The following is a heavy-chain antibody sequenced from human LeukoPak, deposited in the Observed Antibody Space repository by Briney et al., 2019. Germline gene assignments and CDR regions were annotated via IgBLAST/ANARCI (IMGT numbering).Heavy chain of an antibody. CDR3: ARGASTVTTEYFDY. CDR2: IYTSGST. V-gene: IGHV4-4*07. Sequence: SETLSLTCTVSGGSISSYYWSWIRQPAGKGLEWIWRIYTSGSTNYNPSLKSRFTISVDTSKNQLSLKLSSLTAADTAVYYCARGASTVTTEYFDYWGQGTLVTVSS. CDR1: GGSISSYY. D-gene: IGHD4-17*01. J-gene: IGHJ4*02.